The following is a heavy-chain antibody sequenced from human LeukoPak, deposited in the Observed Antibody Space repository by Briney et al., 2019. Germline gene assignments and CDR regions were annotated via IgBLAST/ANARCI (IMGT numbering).Heavy chain of an antibody. D-gene: IGHD4-17*01. J-gene: IGHJ4*02. CDR1: GFSLSTSGVG. CDR3: AHYGDYRFMWYFDY. CDR2: IYWNDDN. V-gene: IGHV2-5*01. Sequence: ESGPTLVNPTQTLTLTCTFSGFSLSTSGVGVGWIRQPPGKALEWLALIYWNDDNRYSPSLKSRLTITKDTSKNQVVLTMTNMDPVDTATYYCAHYGDYRFMWYFDYWGQGTLVTVSS.